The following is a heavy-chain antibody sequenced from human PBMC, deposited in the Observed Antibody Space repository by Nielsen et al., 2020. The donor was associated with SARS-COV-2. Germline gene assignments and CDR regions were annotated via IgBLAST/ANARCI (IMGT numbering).Heavy chain of an antibody. CDR1: GFTFSDSS. CDR2: IRSKANDYAT. D-gene: IGHD1-26*01. CDR3: TRVNPTSGSWFDAFDI. J-gene: IGHJ3*02. V-gene: IGHV3-73*01. Sequence: GGSLRLSCAASGFTFSDSSMHWVRQASGNGLEWLGRIRSKANDYATEYPVSVKGRFIISRDDSKNMAYLLMNSLKIDDTAVYYCTRVNPTSGSWFDAFDIWGQGTLVTVSS.